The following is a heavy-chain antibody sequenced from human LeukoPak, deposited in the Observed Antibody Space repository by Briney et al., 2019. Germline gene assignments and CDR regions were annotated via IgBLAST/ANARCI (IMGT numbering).Heavy chain of an antibody. Sequence: GASVKVSCKASVYTFTSYGISWVRQAPGQGLEWMGWISAYNGNTNYAQKLQGRVTMTTDTSTSTAYMELRSLRSDDTAVYYCARALYCSSTSCYTVHWYFDLWGRGTLVTVSS. J-gene: IGHJ2*01. CDR2: ISAYNGNT. CDR1: VYTFTSYG. V-gene: IGHV1-18*01. CDR3: ARALYCSSTSCYTVHWYFDL. D-gene: IGHD2-2*02.